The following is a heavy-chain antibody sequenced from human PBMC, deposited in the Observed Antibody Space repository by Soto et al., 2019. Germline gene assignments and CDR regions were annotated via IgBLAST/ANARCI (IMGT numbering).Heavy chain of an antibody. J-gene: IGHJ4*02. CDR3: ARSGDGYPPTDLDY. CDR2: INPSGGST. CDR1: GYTFTSYY. Sequence: QVQLVQSGAEVKKPGASVKVSCKASGYTFTSYYMHWVRQAPGQGLEWMGIINPSGGSTSYAQKFQGRSTIARDGSTSKVYMELSSLRSEDTAVYYCARSGDGYPPTDLDYWGQGTLVTVSS. D-gene: IGHD5-12*01. V-gene: IGHV1-46*01.